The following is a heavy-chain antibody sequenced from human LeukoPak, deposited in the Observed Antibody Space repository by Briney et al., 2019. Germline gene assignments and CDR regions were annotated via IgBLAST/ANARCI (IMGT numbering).Heavy chain of an antibody. CDR2: IYYSGST. D-gene: IGHD5-12*01. Sequence: SETQSLTCTVSGGSISSYYWSWIRQPPGKGLEWIGYIYYSGSTNYNPSLKSRVTISVDTSKNQFSLKLSSVTAADTAVYYCAIDGESGYSGYLDFGFDYWGQGILVTVSS. CDR3: AIDGESGYSGYLDFGFDY. V-gene: IGHV4-59*01. J-gene: IGHJ4*02. CDR1: GGSISSYY.